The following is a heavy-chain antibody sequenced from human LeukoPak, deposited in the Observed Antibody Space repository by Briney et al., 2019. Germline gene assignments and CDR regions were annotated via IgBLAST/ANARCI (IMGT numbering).Heavy chain of an antibody. J-gene: IGHJ4*02. D-gene: IGHD2-2*02. CDR2: IYTSGST. V-gene: IGHV4-61*02. CDR1: GGSISSGSYY. CDR3: AREPNTVLDY. Sequence: SETLSLTCTVSGGSISSGSYYWSWIRQPAGKGLEWIGRIYTSGSTNYNPALKSRVTISVDKSKNQFSLKLSSVTDADTAVYYCAREPNTVLDYWGQGTLVTVSS.